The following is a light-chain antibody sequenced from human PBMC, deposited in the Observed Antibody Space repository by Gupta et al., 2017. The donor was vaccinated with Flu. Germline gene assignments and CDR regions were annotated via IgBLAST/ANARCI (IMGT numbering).Light chain of an antibody. CDR3: QQRSNWPPIFT. Sequence: EMVLTQSPATLSLSPGERATLSCRASQSVSSYLALYQQKPGQAPRLLIYDASNRATGIPARFSGSGSGTDFTLTISSLDPEDFAVYYCQQRSNWPPIFTFGPGTKVDIK. CDR2: DAS. CDR1: QSVSSY. V-gene: IGKV3-11*01. J-gene: IGKJ3*01.